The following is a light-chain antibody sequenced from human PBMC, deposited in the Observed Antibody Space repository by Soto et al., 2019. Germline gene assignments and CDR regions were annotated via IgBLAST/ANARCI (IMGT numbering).Light chain of an antibody. Sequence: EIVLTQSPATLSLSPGERATLSCRASQSVSNSLAWYQQKPGQAPRLLIYDASNRATDIPARFSGSGSGTDFTLTISSLEPEDFAVYYCLLFRGSPTFGPGSRVHI. CDR2: DAS. J-gene: IGKJ3*01. CDR1: QSVSNS. V-gene: IGKV3-11*01. CDR3: LLFRGSPT.